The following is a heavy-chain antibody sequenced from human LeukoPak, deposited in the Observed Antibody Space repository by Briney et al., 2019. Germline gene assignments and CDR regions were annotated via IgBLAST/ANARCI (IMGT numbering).Heavy chain of an antibody. CDR3: ARTYYDFWSGYYFDY. V-gene: IGHV1-2*02. Sequence: GASVTVSCKASGYTFTGYYMHWVRQAPGQGLEWMGWINPNSGGTNYAQKFQGRVTMTRDTSISTAYMELSRLRSDDTAVYYCARTYYDFWSGYYFDYWGQGTLVTVSS. D-gene: IGHD3-3*01. CDR1: GYTFTGYY. J-gene: IGHJ4*02. CDR2: INPNSGGT.